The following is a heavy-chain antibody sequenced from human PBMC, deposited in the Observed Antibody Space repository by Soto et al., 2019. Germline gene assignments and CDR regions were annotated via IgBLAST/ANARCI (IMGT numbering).Heavy chain of an antibody. CDR1: GGSFSGYY. CDR3: ARVSGIYYYGMDV. Sequence: QVQLQQWGAGLLKPSATLSLTCAVFGGSFSGYYWSWIRQPPGKGLEWIGEINHSGSTNYNPSPKSRVTISVDTSKNQFSLKLSSVTAADTAVYYCARVSGIYYYGMDVWGQGTTVTASS. CDR2: INHSGST. V-gene: IGHV4-34*01. J-gene: IGHJ6*02. D-gene: IGHD3-10*01.